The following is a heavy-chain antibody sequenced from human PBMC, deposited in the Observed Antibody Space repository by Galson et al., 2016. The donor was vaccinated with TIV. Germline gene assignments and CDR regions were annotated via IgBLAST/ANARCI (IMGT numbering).Heavy chain of an antibody. Sequence: SLRLSCAASGFTFSSYAMSWVRQAPGKGLEWVSTISGSGGSTYYADSVKGRFTISRDSSKNTLYLQMNSLRAEDTAVYYCAKAHLPILSGYSGEPFDYWGQGTLVTVSS. D-gene: IGHD3-22*01. CDR1: GFTFSSYA. CDR2: ISGSGGST. J-gene: IGHJ4*02. V-gene: IGHV3-23*01. CDR3: AKAHLPILSGYSGEPFDY.